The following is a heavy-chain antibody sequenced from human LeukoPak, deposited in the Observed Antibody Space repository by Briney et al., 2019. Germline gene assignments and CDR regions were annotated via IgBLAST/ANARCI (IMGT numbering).Heavy chain of an antibody. D-gene: IGHD2-2*01. Sequence: GGSLRLSCAASGITLSNYEMNWVRQAPGKGLEWVSYINPGGSNRFYAGSVRGRFTISRDDAKKSVYLQMNSLRAEDTAVYYCASQIVSAANFDYGGQGTLVTVTS. CDR3: ASQIVSAANFDY. J-gene: IGHJ4*02. CDR1: GITLSNYE. V-gene: IGHV3-48*03. CDR2: INPGGSNR.